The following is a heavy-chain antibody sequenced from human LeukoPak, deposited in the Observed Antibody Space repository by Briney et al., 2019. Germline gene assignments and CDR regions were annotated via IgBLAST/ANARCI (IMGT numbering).Heavy chain of an antibody. Sequence: PGGSLRLSCAASGFTFSNAWMSWVRQAPGKGLEWVGRIKSKTDGGTTDYAAPVKGRFTISRDDSKNTLYLQMNSLKTEDTAVYYCTTDPVSFYCSSTSCPGLENYYYYYMDVWGKGTTVTVSS. J-gene: IGHJ6*03. CDR1: GFTFSNAW. CDR3: TTDPVSFYCSSTSCPGLENYYYYYMDV. D-gene: IGHD2-2*01. V-gene: IGHV3-15*01. CDR2: IKSKTDGGTT.